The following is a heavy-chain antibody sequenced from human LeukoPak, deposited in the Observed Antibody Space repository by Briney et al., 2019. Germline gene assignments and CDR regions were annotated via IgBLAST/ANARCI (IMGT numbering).Heavy chain of an antibody. D-gene: IGHD4-17*01. J-gene: IGHJ4*02. CDR2: IYPGDSDT. CDR3: ASTLYGDYGQIDY. CDR1: GYSFTSYW. Sequence: GESLKISCKGFGYSFTSYWIGWVRQMPGKGLEWMAIIYPGDSDTRYSPSFQGQVTISADKSINTAYLQWSSLKASDTAMYYCASTLYGDYGQIDYWSQGTLVTVSS. V-gene: IGHV5-51*01.